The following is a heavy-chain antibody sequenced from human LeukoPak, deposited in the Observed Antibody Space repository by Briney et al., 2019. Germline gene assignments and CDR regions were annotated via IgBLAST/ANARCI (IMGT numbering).Heavy chain of an antibody. CDR2: IRYDGTNK. CDR1: GFTFSNYG. J-gene: IGHJ4*02. D-gene: IGHD6-6*01. V-gene: IGHV3-30*02. Sequence: PGGSLRLSCAAPGFTFSNYGMPWVRQAPGKGLEWVAFIRYDGTNKYYADSGEGRFTISRDNSKNTLYLQMSSLGAEATGVYYCARGSSYFGYWGQGTLVTVSS. CDR3: ARGSSYFGY.